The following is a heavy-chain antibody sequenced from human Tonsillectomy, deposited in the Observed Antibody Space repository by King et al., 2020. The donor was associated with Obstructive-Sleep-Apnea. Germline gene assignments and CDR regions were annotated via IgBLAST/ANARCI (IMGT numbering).Heavy chain of an antibody. J-gene: IGHJ4*02. CDR3: SRLFYYDSSGYYYRNS. CDR2: ISNDGSNK. CDR1: GFTFSSYA. D-gene: IGHD3-22*01. V-gene: IGHV3-30-3*01. Sequence: VQLVESGGGVVQPGKSLRLSCAASGFTFSSYAMHWVRQAPGKGLEWVALISNDGSNKYYADSVKGRFTISRDNSKNTLYLQMNSLRVEDTAVYYCSRLFYYDSSGYYYRNSWGVGTLVTVSS.